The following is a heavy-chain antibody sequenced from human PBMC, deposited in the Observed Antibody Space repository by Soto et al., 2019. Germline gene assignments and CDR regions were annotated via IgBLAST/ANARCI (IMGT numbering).Heavy chain of an antibody. D-gene: IGHD2-21*01. J-gene: IGHJ4*02. V-gene: IGHV4-61*01. Sequence: QVQLQESGPGLVKPSETLSLTCTVPGGSVSIGTYYWSWIRQPPGKGLEWIGFIHYSGSTNYNPSLISRVTMSVDTSKDQFSLKLTSVNAADTAVYYCTRGGDAYKNGHWGQGTLVTVYS. CDR2: IHYSGST. CDR3: TRGGDAYKNGH. CDR1: GGSVSIGTYY.